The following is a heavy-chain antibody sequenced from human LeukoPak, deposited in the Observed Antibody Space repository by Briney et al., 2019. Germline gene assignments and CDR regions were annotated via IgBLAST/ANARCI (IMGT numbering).Heavy chain of an antibody. Sequence: GGSLRLSCAASGFNFNTYTMNWVRQAPGKGLEWVSSISSDSSYVYYADAVHGRFTVSRDNAKYSLYLQMNSLRAEDTAVYYCVRGSYGAYDYWGQGSLVTVSS. CDR2: ISSDSSYV. CDR1: GFNFNTYT. J-gene: IGHJ4*02. D-gene: IGHD4-17*01. V-gene: IGHV3-21*01. CDR3: VRGSYGAYDY.